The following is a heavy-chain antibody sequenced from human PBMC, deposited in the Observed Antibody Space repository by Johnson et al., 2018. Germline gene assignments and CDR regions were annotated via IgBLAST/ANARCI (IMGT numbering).Heavy chain of an antibody. V-gene: IGHV3-21*01. Sequence: VQLVESGGCVVQPGRSXRLSCAASGFTFSSYSLNWVRQAPGKGLEWVSSISSSSTYISYADPVKGRFTISRDNAKNSLYLQMKSLRAEDTALYYCARDFRAERGYGMDVWGQGTTVTVSS. CDR1: GFTFSSYS. CDR2: ISSSSTYI. J-gene: IGHJ6*02. CDR3: ARDFRAERGYGMDV. D-gene: IGHD6-25*01.